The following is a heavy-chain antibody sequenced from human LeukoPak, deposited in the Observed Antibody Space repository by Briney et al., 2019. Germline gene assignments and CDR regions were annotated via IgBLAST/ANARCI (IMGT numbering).Heavy chain of an antibody. J-gene: IGHJ4*02. Sequence: GGSLRLSCAASGFTLSGYWMHWVRHAPGKGLVWVSRIKSDGSSTSYADSVKGRFTISRDNAKNTLYLQINSLRAEDTAVYYCTRSDYFDYWGQGTLVTVS. CDR2: IKSDGSST. CDR3: TRSDYFDY. V-gene: IGHV3-74*01. CDR1: GFTLSGYW.